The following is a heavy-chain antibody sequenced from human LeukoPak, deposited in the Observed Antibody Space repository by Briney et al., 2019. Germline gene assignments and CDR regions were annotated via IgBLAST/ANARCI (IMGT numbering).Heavy chain of an antibody. Sequence: LSGGSLRLSCAASGFTLSSYEMNWVRQAPGKGLEWVSYITSGSSTVYYADSVKGRFTISRDNAKNSLYLQMNSLRAEDTAVYYCATGRWLQSNYYFDYWGQGTLVTVSS. CDR2: ITSGSSTV. D-gene: IGHD5-24*01. J-gene: IGHJ4*02. CDR1: GFTLSSYE. CDR3: ATGRWLQSNYYFDY. V-gene: IGHV3-48*01.